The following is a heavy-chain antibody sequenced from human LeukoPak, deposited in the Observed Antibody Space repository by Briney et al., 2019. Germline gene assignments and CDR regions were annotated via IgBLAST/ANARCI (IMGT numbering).Heavy chain of an antibody. CDR1: GFTFDDYA. Sequence: GGSLRLSCAASGFTFDDYAMHWVRQAPGKGLEWVSGISWNSGSIGYADSVKGRFTISRDNAKNSLYLQMNSLRAEDTALYYCAKDIAAAGTGWYFDLWGRGALVTVSS. V-gene: IGHV3-9*01. CDR3: AKDIAAAGTGWYFDL. CDR2: ISWNSGSI. D-gene: IGHD6-13*01. J-gene: IGHJ2*01.